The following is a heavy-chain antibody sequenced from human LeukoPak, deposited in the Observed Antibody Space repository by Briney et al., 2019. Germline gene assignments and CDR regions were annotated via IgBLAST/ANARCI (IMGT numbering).Heavy chain of an antibody. CDR1: GYTFTGYY. J-gene: IGHJ4*02. Sequence: ASVKVSCKASGYTFTGYYMRWVRQAPGQGLEWMGWINPNSGGTNYAQKFQGRVTMSRDTSISTAYMELSRLRSDDTAVYYCARTTIIRYFDWLPFDYWGQGTLVTVSS. CDR3: ARTTIIRYFDWLPFDY. D-gene: IGHD3-9*01. CDR2: INPNSGGT. V-gene: IGHV1-2*02.